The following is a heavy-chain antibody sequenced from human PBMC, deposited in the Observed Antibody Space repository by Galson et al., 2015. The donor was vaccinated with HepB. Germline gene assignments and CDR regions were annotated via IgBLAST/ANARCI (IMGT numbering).Heavy chain of an antibody. CDR1: GFTLSNYG. J-gene: IGHJ4*02. D-gene: IGHD3-3*01. V-gene: IGHV3-21*01. CDR3: ARIRVSGDYDFWSGFYIPDDY. CDR2: ISSSTTYI. Sequence: SLRLSCAASGFTLSNYGMNWVRQAPGKGLEWVSPISSSTTYINYADSVKGRFTISRDNAKNSLYLQMNSLRAEDTAVYYCARIRVSGDYDFWSGFYIPDDYRGQGTLVTVSS.